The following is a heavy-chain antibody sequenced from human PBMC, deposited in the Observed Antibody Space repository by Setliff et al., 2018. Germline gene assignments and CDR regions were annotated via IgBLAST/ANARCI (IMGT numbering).Heavy chain of an antibody. V-gene: IGHV1-18*01. Sequence: ASVKVSCKTSGFGFTTFGFSWVRQAPGQGLEWLGSISPYSGNTNYPQWLQDRVTMTIDTSATTVYMELQSLRSDDTAVYYCVRDRSRGPNYFDPWGQGTQVTVSS. CDR2: ISPYSGNT. CDR3: VRDRSRGPNYFDP. J-gene: IGHJ5*02. D-gene: IGHD1-7*01. CDR1: GFGFTTFG.